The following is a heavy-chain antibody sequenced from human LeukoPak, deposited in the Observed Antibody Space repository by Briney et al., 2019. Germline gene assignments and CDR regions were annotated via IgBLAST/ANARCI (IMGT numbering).Heavy chain of an antibody. CDR2: IGYDGSNK. Sequence: GRSLRLSCAASGFSFSSYGMHWARQAPGKGLEWVAVIGYDGSNKYYALSVKGRFTITRDNSKNTLYLQMSSLRAEDTAVYYCARRPAQYFDSWGQGTLVTVSS. V-gene: IGHV3-30*03. J-gene: IGHJ4*02. CDR1: GFSFSSYG. CDR3: ARRPAQYFDS.